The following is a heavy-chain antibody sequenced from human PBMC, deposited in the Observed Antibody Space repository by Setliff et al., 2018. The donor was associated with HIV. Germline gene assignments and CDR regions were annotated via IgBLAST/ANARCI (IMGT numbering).Heavy chain of an antibody. D-gene: IGHD5-18*01. CDR3: ARVGIQLWYPSYYYYYMDV. CDR1: GGTFSSYA. J-gene: IGHJ6*03. V-gene: IGHV1-69*10. CDR2: IIPILGIA. Sequence: SVKVSCKASGGTFSSYAISWVRQAPGQGLEWMGGIIPILGIANYAQKFQGRVTITADKSTSTAYMELSSLRSEDTAVYYCARVGIQLWYPSYYYYYMDVWGKGITVTVSS.